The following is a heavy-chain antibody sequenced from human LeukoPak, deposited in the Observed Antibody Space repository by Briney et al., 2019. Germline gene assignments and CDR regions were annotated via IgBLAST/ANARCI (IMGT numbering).Heavy chain of an antibody. J-gene: IGHJ4*02. V-gene: IGHV1-3*01. Sequence: GXXFXXXAMHWXRQAPGQRXEWMGWINAGNGNTKYSQKFQGRVTITRDTSASTAYMELSSPRSEDTAVYYCARGLVRGERYFDYWGQGTLVTVSS. D-gene: IGHD3-10*01. CDR1: GXXFXXXA. CDR3: ARGLVRGERYFDY. CDR2: INAGNGNT.